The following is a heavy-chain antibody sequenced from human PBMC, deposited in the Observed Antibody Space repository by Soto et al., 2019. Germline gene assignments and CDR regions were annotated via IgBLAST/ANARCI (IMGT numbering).Heavy chain of an antibody. Sequence: GGSLRLSCVASGFIFNRYSMNWVRQAPGKGLEWISYINSGSTSVFYADSVKGRFTISRDNAKNSLYLQMNSLRAEDTAVYYCGSSASPDAYWGQGTLVTVSS. CDR1: GFIFNRYS. D-gene: IGHD3-22*01. J-gene: IGHJ4*02. V-gene: IGHV3-48*01. CDR2: INSGSTSV. CDR3: GSSASPDAY.